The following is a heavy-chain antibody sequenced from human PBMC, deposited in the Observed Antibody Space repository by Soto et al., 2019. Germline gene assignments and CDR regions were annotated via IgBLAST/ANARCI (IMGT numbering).Heavy chain of an antibody. CDR1: GDSVSSGNYY. Sequence: QVQFQESGPGLVKPSETLSLTCTVSGDSVSSGNYYWSWIRQPPGKGLEWIGSIYFTGNTNYNPSLKSRLTMSIDTSRNLFSLRLGSVTAADTAVYYCGRVPVDTHMIYWSDPWGQGTLVTVSS. D-gene: IGHD3-16*01. CDR3: GRVPVDTHMIYWSDP. CDR2: IYFTGNT. V-gene: IGHV4-61*01. J-gene: IGHJ5*02.